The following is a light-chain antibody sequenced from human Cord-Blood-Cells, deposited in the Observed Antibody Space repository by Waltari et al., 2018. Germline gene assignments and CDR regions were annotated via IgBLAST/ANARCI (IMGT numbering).Light chain of an antibody. J-gene: IGLJ3*02. CDR2: DVS. V-gene: IGLV2-14*01. Sequence: QSALTQPASVSGSPGQSITISCTGTSSDVGGSNYVSWYQQHPGKAPKLRIYDVSNRPSGVSNRFSGSKSGNTASLTISGLQAEDEADYYCSSYTSSSNWVFGGGTKLTVL. CDR1: SSDVGGSNY. CDR3: SSYTSSSNWV.